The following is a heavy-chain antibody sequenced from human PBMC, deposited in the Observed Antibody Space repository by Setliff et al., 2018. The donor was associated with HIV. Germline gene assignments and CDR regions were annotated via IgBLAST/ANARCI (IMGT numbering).Heavy chain of an antibody. Sequence: SETLSLTCTVSGASITNSGFLWGWLRQPPGKRLEWIGSVYFNGVTDYNASLKSRVTMSRDTSKNQFSLKLNSVSAADTAIYYCVRQADCGGDCVLGYWGQGTLVTVSS. CDR3: VRQADCGGDCVLGY. D-gene: IGHD2-21*02. CDR1: GASITNSGFL. V-gene: IGHV4-39*01. J-gene: IGHJ4*02. CDR2: VYFNGVT.